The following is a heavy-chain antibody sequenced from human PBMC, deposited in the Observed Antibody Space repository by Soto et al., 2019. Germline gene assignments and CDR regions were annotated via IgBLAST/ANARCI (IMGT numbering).Heavy chain of an antibody. CDR1: GFTFSSYS. CDR3: AVLGYCSSTSCYLDY. V-gene: IGHV3-48*01. Sequence: EVQLVESGGGLVQPGGSLRLSCAASGFTFSSYSMNWVRQAPGKGLEWVSYISSSSSTIYYADSVKGRFTISRDNAKNSLYLQMYSLRAEDTAVYYCAVLGYCSSTSCYLDYWGQGTLVTVSS. J-gene: IGHJ4*02. D-gene: IGHD2-2*01. CDR2: ISSSSSTI.